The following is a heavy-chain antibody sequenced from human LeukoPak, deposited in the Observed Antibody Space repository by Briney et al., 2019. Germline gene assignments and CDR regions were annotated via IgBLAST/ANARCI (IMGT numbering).Heavy chain of an antibody. D-gene: IGHD1-14*01. J-gene: IGHJ4*02. CDR1: LGSTTSNF. Sequence: PSETLSLTCTVSLGSTTSNFWSWVRQPPAKGLAWIGEIHRSGSPNYNPSLQSRVTISIDRSRNQIALELSSVTAADTAVYYCAREILGGFNPGAYWGQGTLVTVSS. CDR3: AREILGGFNPGAY. CDR2: IHRSGSP. V-gene: IGHV4-4*02.